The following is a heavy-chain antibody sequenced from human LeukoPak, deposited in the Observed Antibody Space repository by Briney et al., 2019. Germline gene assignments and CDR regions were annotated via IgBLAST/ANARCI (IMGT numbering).Heavy chain of an antibody. V-gene: IGHV5-51*01. Sequence: KGGESLKISCKASGYSFTTYWIGWVRQMPGKGLEWMGIIYPGDSDTRYSPSFQGQVTISADKSISTAYLQWSSLKASDTAVYYCARGRGLWFGELTPFFDYWGQGTLVTVSS. CDR1: GYSFTTYW. CDR3: ARGRGLWFGELTPFFDY. J-gene: IGHJ4*02. D-gene: IGHD3-10*01. CDR2: IYPGDSDT.